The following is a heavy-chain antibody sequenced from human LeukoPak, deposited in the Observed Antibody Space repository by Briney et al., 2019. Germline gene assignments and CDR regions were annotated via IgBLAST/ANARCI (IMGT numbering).Heavy chain of an antibody. V-gene: IGHV3-74*01. CDR3: ARDLPSYDFWSGYWNGYGMDV. CDR1: GNYW. CDR2: INSDGSST. J-gene: IGHJ6*02. D-gene: IGHD3-3*01. Sequence: GGSLRLSCAASGNYWMHWVRQAPGKGLVWVSRINSDGSSTSYADSVKGRFTISRDNAKNTLYLQMNSLRAEDTAVYYCARDLPSYDFWSGYWNGYGMDVWGQGTTVTVSS.